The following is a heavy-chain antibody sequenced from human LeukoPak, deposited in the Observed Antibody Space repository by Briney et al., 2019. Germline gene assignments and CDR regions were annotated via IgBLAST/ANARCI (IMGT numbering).Heavy chain of an antibody. CDR3: ARDRNRHFDY. Sequence: GGSLRLSCAASGFTFSGFSMSWVRQAPGKGLEWVAVISYDGSNKYYADSVKGRFTISRDNSKNTLYLQMSSLRAEDTAVYYCARDRNRHFDYWGQGTLVTVSS. D-gene: IGHD1-14*01. CDR2: ISYDGSNK. CDR1: GFTFSGFS. J-gene: IGHJ4*02. V-gene: IGHV3-30-3*01.